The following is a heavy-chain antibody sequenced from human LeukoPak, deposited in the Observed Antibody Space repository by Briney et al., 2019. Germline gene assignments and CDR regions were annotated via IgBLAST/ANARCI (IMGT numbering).Heavy chain of an antibody. CDR3: ATSIVVVVAAVALTDY. CDR1: GYTFTGYY. Sequence: ASVKVSCKASGYTFTGYYMHWVRQAPGQGLEWMGWINPNSGGTNYAQKFQGRVTMTRDTSISTAYMELSRLRSDDTAVYYCATSIVVVVAAVALTDYWGQGTLVTVSS. J-gene: IGHJ4*02. V-gene: IGHV1-2*02. D-gene: IGHD2-15*01. CDR2: INPNSGGT.